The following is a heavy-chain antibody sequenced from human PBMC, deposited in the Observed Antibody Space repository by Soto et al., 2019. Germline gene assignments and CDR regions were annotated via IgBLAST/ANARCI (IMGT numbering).Heavy chain of an antibody. CDR3: AKGTHHDSSGYYYYYYYGMDV. CDR2: ISGSGGST. CDR1: GFTFSSYA. J-gene: IGHJ6*02. V-gene: IGHV3-23*01. D-gene: IGHD3-22*01. Sequence: GSLRLSCAASGFTFSSYAMSWVRQAPGKGLEWVSAISGSGGSTYYADSVKGRFTISRDNSKNTLYLQMNSLRAEDTAVYFCAKGTHHDSSGYYYYYYYGMDVWGQGTTVTVSS.